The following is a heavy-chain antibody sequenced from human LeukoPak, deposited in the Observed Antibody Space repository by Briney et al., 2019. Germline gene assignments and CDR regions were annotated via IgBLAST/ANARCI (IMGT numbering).Heavy chain of an antibody. CDR1: GGSISSYY. D-gene: IGHD6-13*01. CDR2: IYYSGST. V-gene: IGHV4-59*08. J-gene: IGHJ4*02. Sequence: SETLSLTCTVSGGSISSYYWSWIRRTPGKGLEWIGDIYYSGSTNYNPSLKSRVTISVDTSKNQFSLKLSSVTAADTAVYYCARHTDIAPLSSLKYWGQGTLVTVSS. CDR3: ARHTDIAPLSSLKY.